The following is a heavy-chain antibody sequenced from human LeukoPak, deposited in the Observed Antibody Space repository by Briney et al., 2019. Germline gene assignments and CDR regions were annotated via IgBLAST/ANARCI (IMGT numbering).Heavy chain of an antibody. CDR1: GFTFTTYY. CDR2: IIPIFGTA. J-gene: IGHJ2*01. D-gene: IGHD6-13*01. V-gene: IGHV1-69*06. CDR3: ARGVAAGRSLYWYFDL. Sequence: SVKVSCKASGFTFTTYYMHWVRQAPGQGLEWMGGIIPIFGTANYAQKFQGRVTITADKSTSTAYMELSSLRSEDTAVYYCARGVAAGRSLYWYFDLWGRGTLVTVSS.